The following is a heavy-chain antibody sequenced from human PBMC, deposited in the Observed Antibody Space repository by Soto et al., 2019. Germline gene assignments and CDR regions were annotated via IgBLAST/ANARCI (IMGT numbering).Heavy chain of an antibody. CDR2: ISSSSSTI. CDR3: GRDGTTGVVAFDI. D-gene: IGHD4-17*01. V-gene: IGHV3-48*02. CDR1: GFTFSSYS. J-gene: IGHJ3*02. Sequence: EVQLVESGGGLVQPGGSLRLSCAASGFTFSSYSMNWVRQAPGKGLEWVSYISSSSSTIYYADSVKGRFTISSDNAKYSLYLQMNSLRDDDTAVYYCGRDGTTGVVAFDIWGQGTMVPVSS.